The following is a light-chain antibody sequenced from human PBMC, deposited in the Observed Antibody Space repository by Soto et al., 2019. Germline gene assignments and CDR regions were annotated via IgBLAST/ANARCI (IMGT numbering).Light chain of an antibody. CDR1: QGIRNY. J-gene: IGKJ3*01. V-gene: IGKV1-12*01. CDR3: QQANSFPRT. Sequence: IQLTQSPSSLSASVGDRVTITCRASQGIRNYLAWYQQKPGKAPKLLIYAASNLQTGVPSRFSGSGSGTDFTLSIHSLQPEDFATYYCQQANSFPRTFGPGTKVDIK. CDR2: AAS.